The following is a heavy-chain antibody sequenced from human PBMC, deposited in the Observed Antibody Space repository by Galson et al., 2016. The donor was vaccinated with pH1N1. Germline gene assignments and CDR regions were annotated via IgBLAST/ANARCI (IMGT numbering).Heavy chain of an antibody. CDR2: IIPIFGTA. V-gene: IGHV1-69*06. CDR3: ASQDIVVVPAAIPRYYYFGMDV. D-gene: IGHD2-2*01. Sequence: SVKVSCKASGGTFNNYPISWVRQAPGQGLEWMGGIIPIFGTANYAQKFQGRVTITAGKSTSTAYLELSSLRSEDTAVFYCASQDIVVVPAAIPRYYYFGMDVWGQGTTVTVSS. J-gene: IGHJ6*02. CDR1: GGTFNNYP.